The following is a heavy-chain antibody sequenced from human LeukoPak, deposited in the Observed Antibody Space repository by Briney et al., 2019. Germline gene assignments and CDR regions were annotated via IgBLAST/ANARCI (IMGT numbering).Heavy chain of an antibody. CDR2: INLDGTEE. Sequence: GGSLRLSCAASGFVFSTYWMTWVRQAPGKGLEWVANINLDGTEEHHADSSLKGRFTISRDNAKNSLYLQMTSLRVEDTAVYYCASGRHDFLHWGQGTLVTVSS. V-gene: IGHV3-7*01. CDR3: ASGRHDFLH. CDR1: GFVFSTYW. D-gene: IGHD3/OR15-3a*01. J-gene: IGHJ4*02.